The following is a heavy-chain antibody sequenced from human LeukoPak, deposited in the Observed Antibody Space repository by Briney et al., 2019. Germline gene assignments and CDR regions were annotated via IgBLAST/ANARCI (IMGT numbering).Heavy chain of an antibody. J-gene: IGHJ4*02. D-gene: IGHD2-15*01. CDR2: IWYDGSNK. CDR3: AKDERRRGGYPSGAPPTGY. CDR1: GFTFSNYG. Sequence: GGSLRLSCAASGFTFSNYGMHWVRQAPGKGLEWVAVIWYDGSNKDYADSVKGRFTISRDNSKNTLYLQMNSPRAEDTAVYYCAKDERRRGGYPSGAPPTGYWGQGTLVTVSS. V-gene: IGHV3-33*06.